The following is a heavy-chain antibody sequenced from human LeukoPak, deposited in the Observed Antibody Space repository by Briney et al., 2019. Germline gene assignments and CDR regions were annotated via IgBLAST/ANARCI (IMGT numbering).Heavy chain of an antibody. D-gene: IGHD2-2*01. CDR2: INHSGST. V-gene: IGHV4-34*01. CDR3: ARAPCSSTSCYDVWFDP. J-gene: IGHJ5*02. CDR1: GESFSGYY. Sequence: SETLSLTCAVYGESFSGYYWSWIRQPPGKGLEWIGEINHSGSTNYNPSLKSRVTISVDTSKSQSSLKLSSVIAADTAVYYCARAPCSSTSCYDVWFDPWGQGTLVTVSS.